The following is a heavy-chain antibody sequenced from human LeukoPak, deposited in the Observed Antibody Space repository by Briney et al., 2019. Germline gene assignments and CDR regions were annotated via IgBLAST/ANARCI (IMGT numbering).Heavy chain of an antibody. J-gene: IGHJ4*02. V-gene: IGHV1-69*13. Sequence: SVKVSCKASGGTFSSYAISWVRQAPGQGLEWMGGIIPIFGTANYAQKFRGRVTITADESTSTAYMELSSLRSEDTAVYYCARVRYNGGYDYGVDYWGQGTLVTVSS. D-gene: IGHD5-12*01. CDR1: GGTFSSYA. CDR2: IIPIFGTA. CDR3: ARVRYNGGYDYGVDY.